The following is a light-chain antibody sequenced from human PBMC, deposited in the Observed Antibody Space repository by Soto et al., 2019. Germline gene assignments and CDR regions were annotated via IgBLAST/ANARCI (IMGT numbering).Light chain of an antibody. Sequence: EIVLTQSPGTLSLSPGERATLSCRASQSVSSSYLAWYQQKPGQAPRLLIYGASSRATGIPDRFSGSGSGTDFTLTISRLEPEDFAVYYCQQYRRSPPYTFGQGTKLEIK. V-gene: IGKV3-20*01. J-gene: IGKJ2*01. CDR1: QSVSSSY. CDR2: GAS. CDR3: QQYRRSPPYT.